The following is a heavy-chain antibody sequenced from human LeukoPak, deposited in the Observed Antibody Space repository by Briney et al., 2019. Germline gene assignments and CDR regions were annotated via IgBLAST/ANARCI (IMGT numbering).Heavy chain of an antibody. CDR1: GGSISSYY. D-gene: IGHD6-13*01. V-gene: IGHV4-4*09. CDR3: ARIAAAGLYFDY. J-gene: IGHJ4*02. CDR2: IYTSGST. Sequence: SETLSLTCTVSGGSISSYYWSWIRQPPGKGLEWIGYIYTSGSTNYNPSLKSRVTMSVDTSKNQFSLKLSSVTAADTAVYYCARIAAAGLYFDYWGQGTLVTVSS.